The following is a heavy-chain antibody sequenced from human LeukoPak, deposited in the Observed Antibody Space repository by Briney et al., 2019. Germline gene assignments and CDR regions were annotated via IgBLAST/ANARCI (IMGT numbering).Heavy chain of an antibody. Sequence: KPSETLSLTCAVYGGSFSGYYWSWIRQPPGKGLEWIGEINHSGSTNYNPSLKSRVTISVDTSKNQFSLKLSSVTAADTAVYYFAREQYYYDSSGYFRYFDYWGQGTLVTVSS. D-gene: IGHD3-22*01. CDR2: INHSGST. J-gene: IGHJ4*02. CDR1: GGSFSGYY. V-gene: IGHV4-34*01. CDR3: AREQYYYDSSGYFRYFDY.